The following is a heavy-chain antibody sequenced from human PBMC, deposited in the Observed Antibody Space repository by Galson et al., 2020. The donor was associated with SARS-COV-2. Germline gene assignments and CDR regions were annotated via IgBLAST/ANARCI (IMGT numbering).Heavy chain of an antibody. D-gene: IGHD3-10*01. CDR3: ARDRGSLDFDY. CDR1: GFTFSSYA. V-gene: IGHV3-30-3*01. J-gene: IGHJ4*02. Sequence: GGSLRLSCAASGFTFSSYAMNWVRQAPGKGLEWVAVISYDGNNKYYADSVKGRFTISRDNSKNTLYLQINSLRAEDTAVYYCARDRGSLDFDYWGQGTLVTVSS. CDR2: ISYDGNNK.